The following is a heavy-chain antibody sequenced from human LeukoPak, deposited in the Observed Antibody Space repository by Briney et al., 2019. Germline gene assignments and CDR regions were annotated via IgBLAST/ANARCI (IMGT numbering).Heavy chain of an antibody. V-gene: IGHV4-4*02. J-gene: IGHJ6*03. CDR1: SDSIFTSNW. CDR3: ARGFPYYYDSSGSYYYYMDV. Sequence: SETLSLTCTVSSDSIFTSNWWSWVRQPPGKGLEWIGQIFHSGSTSYSPSLKRRVTISMDKFKNQISLRLTSVTAADTAVYYCARGFPYYYDSSGSYYYYMDVWGKGTTVTVSS. CDR2: IFHSGST. D-gene: IGHD3-22*01.